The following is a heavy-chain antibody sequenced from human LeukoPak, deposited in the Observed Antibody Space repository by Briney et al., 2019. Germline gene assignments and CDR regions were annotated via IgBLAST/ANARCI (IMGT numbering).Heavy chain of an antibody. V-gene: IGHV1-2*02. CDR1: GYTFTGYY. CDR2: INPNSGGT. J-gene: IGHJ4*02. CDR3: ARGMDTAMVTYDY. D-gene: IGHD5-18*01. Sequence: GASVKVSCKASGYTFTGYYMHWVRQAPGQGLEWMGWINPNSGGTNYARKFQGRVTMTRDTSISTAYMELSRLRSDDTAVYYCARGMDTAMVTYDYWGQGTLVTVSS.